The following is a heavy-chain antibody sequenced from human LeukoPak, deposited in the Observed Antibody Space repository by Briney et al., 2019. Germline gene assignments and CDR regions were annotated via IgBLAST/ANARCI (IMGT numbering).Heavy chain of an antibody. CDR2: ISPYNGNT. V-gene: IGHV1-18*01. CDR1: GYTFRNYG. Sequence: GASVKVSCKASGYTFRNYGITWVRQAPGQGLEWMGWISPYNGNTRYAQKVQGRVTMTTDTSTSTAYMELWSLRSDDTAVYYCTRGGSSGPEGWFDPWAQGTLVTVSS. CDR3: TRGGSSGPEGWFDP. J-gene: IGHJ5*02. D-gene: IGHD6-19*01.